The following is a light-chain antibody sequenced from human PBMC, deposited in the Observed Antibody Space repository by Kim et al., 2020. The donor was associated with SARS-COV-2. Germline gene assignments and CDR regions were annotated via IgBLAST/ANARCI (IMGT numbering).Light chain of an antibody. Sequence: SASVGDRVTTACRASKSISNYLNWYQQEPGKAPKLLIYAASSLQSGVSSRFSGSGSGTDFTLTIGSLQPEDFATYFCQQSYKTPFSFGQGTKLEI. J-gene: IGKJ2*03. CDR3: QQSYKTPFS. CDR1: KSISNY. V-gene: IGKV1-39*01. CDR2: AAS.